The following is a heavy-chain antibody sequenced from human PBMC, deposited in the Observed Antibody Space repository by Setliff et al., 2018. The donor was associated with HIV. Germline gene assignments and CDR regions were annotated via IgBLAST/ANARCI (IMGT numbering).Heavy chain of an antibody. CDR1: GFTFGDYA. CDR2: IRSKAYGGTI. Sequence: PGGSLRLSCTTSGFTFGDYAMSWVRQAPGKGLEWVGFIRSKAYGGTIEYAASVKGRFAISRDDSKSIAYLQMNSLKTEDTAVYYCTRNRNYAFDIWGQGTMVTVSS. V-gene: IGHV3-49*04. CDR3: TRNRNYAFDI. J-gene: IGHJ3*02.